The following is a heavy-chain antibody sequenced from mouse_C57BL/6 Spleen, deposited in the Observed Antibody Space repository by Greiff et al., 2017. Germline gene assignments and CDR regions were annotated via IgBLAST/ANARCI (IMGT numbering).Heavy chain of an antibody. V-gene: IGHV1-50*01. CDR2: IDPSDSYT. J-gene: IGHJ3*01. Sequence: VQLQQPGAELVKPGASVKLSCKASGYTFTSYWMQWVKQRPGQGLEWIGEIDPSDSYTNYNQKFKGKATLTVDTSSSTAYMQLSSLTSEDSAVYYCARRRETTYGYDGGFAYWGQGTLVTVSA. D-gene: IGHD2-2*01. CDR3: ARRRETTYGYDGGFAY. CDR1: GYTFTSYW.